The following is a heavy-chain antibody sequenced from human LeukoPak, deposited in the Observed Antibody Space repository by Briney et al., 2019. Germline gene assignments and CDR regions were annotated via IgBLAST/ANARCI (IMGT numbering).Heavy chain of an antibody. J-gene: IGHJ4*02. CDR3: ARVRNYYDTSGYYALDS. Sequence: SETLSLTCTVSGGFISSYYWTWIRQPPGKGLEWIGYIYYSGGTNYNPSLKSRVTISVDTSKNQFSLRLSSVTAADTAVYYCARVRNYYDTSGYYALDSWGQGTLVTVSS. D-gene: IGHD3-22*01. CDR1: GGFISSYY. CDR2: IYYSGGT. V-gene: IGHV4-59*01.